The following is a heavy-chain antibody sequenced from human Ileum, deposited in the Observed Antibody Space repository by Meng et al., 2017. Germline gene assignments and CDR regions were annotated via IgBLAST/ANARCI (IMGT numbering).Heavy chain of an antibody. V-gene: IGHV2-5*02. Sequence: ITLKEPVPTLVKPTQTLTLTCTFSGFSLSTSVVGVGWIRQPPGKALEWLALIYWDDDKRYSPSLNSRLTITKDTSKNQVVLTITNMDPVDTATYYCAPSYYYDSSGYYQLFDYWGQGTLVTVSS. CDR1: GFSLSTSVVG. J-gene: IGHJ4*02. CDR2: IYWDDDK. CDR3: APSYYYDSSGYYQLFDY. D-gene: IGHD3-22*01.